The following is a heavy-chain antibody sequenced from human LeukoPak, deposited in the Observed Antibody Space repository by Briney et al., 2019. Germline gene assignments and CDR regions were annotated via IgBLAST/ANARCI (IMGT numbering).Heavy chain of an antibody. V-gene: IGHV3-30*04. Sequence: ERSLRLSCAASGFTFSSYAMHWVRQAPGKGLEWVAVISYDGSNKYYADSVKGRFTISRDNSKNTLYLQMNSLRAEDTAVYYCARSSTVTTWDYFDYWGQGTLVTVSS. D-gene: IGHD4-17*01. J-gene: IGHJ4*02. CDR3: ARSSTVTTWDYFDY. CDR1: GFTFSSYA. CDR2: ISYDGSNK.